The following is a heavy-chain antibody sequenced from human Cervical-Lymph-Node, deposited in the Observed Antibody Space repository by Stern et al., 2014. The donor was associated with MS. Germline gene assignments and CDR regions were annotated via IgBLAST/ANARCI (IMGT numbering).Heavy chain of an antibody. CDR1: GHTFDSYG. V-gene: IGHV1-18*04. Sequence: VQLVESGAEVQKPGASVKVSCKGSGHTFDSYGVSWVRQAPGQGLEWMGWISIFNGNTNYVQKFQGRVTMTTDTSASTAYMEMRSLKSDDTAVYYCASFDPLRGWFDPWGQGTLVIVSS. D-gene: IGHD3-10*01. J-gene: IGHJ5*02. CDR2: ISIFNGNT. CDR3: ASFDPLRGWFDP.